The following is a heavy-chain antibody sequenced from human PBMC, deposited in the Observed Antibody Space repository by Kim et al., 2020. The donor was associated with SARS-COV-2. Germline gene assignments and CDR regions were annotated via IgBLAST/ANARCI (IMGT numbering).Heavy chain of an antibody. CDR2: ISYDGSNK. J-gene: IGHJ4*02. CDR1: GFTFSSYA. CDR3: ARERSSWYPFDY. Sequence: GGSLRLSCAASGFTFSSYAMHWVRQAPGKGLEWVAVISYDGSNKYYADSVKGRFTISRDNSKNTLYLQMNSLRAEDTAVYYCARERSSWYPFDYWGQGTLVTVSS. D-gene: IGHD6-13*01. V-gene: IGHV3-30*04.